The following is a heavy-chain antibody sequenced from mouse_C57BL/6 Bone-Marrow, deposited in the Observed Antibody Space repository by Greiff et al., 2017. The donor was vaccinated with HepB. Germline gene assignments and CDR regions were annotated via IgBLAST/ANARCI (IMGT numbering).Heavy chain of an antibody. D-gene: IGHD2-2*01. CDR1: GYTFTNYW. J-gene: IGHJ1*03. CDR3: ARGRLRDV. V-gene: IGHV1-63*01. Sequence: VKLMESGAELVRPGTSVKMSCKASGYTFTNYWIGWAKQRPGHGLEWIGDIYPGGGYTNYNEKFKGKATLTADKSSSTAYMQFSSLTSEDSAIYYCARGRLRDVWGTGTTVTVSS. CDR2: IYPGGGYT.